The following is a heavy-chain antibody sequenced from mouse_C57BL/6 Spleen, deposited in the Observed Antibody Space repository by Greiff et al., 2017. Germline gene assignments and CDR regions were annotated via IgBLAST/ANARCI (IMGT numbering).Heavy chain of an antibody. CDR1: GYTFTDYE. CDR2: IDPETGGT. J-gene: IGHJ1*03. V-gene: IGHV1-15*01. Sequence: QVQLQQSGAELVRPGASVTLSCKASGYTFTDYEMHWVKQTPVHGLEWIGAIDPETGGTAYNQKFKGKAILTADKSSSTAYMELRSLTSEDSAVYYCTRGITTVVATYGWYFDVWGTGTTVTVSS. CDR3: TRGITTVVATYGWYFDV. D-gene: IGHD1-1*01.